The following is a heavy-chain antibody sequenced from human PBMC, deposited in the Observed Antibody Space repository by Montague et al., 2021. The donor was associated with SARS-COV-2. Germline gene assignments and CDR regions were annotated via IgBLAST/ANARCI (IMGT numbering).Heavy chain of an antibody. J-gene: IGHJ4*02. CDR1: GFTFSSCE. D-gene: IGHD3-22*01. CDR2: ISSSSATI. CDR3: ARENDSTDYYFDY. Sequence: SLSLSFSASGFTFSSCEMHWVRQAPGKGLEWVSYISSSSATIYYADSVKGRFTISRDNAKNSLYLQMNSLRAEDTAVYYCARENDSTDYYFDYWGQGTLVTVSS. V-gene: IGHV3-48*03.